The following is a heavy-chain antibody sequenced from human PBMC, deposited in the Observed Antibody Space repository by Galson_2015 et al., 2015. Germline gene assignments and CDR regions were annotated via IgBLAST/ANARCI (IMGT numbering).Heavy chain of an antibody. D-gene: IGHD3-3*01. Sequence: SLRLSCAASGFTFSNAWMSWVRQAPGKGLEWVGRIKSKTDGGTTDYAAPVKGRFTISRDDSKNTLYLQMNSLKTEDTAVYYCTTAGIFGVVRRFDPWGQGTLVTVSS. J-gene: IGHJ5*02. CDR3: TTAGIFGVVRRFDP. CDR1: GFTFSNAW. CDR2: IKSKTDGGTT. V-gene: IGHV3-15*01.